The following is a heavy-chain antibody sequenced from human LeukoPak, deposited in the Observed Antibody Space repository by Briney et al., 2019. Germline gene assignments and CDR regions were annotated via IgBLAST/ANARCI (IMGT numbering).Heavy chain of an antibody. V-gene: IGHV3-30-3*01. D-gene: IGHD4-23*01. CDR3: ARNPVDYGGNSYFDY. CDR2: ISYDGSNK. J-gene: IGHJ4*02. Sequence: PGGSLRLSCAASGFTFSSYAMHWVRQAPGKGLEWVAVISYDGSNKYYADSVKGRFTISRDNSKNTLYLQMNSLRAEDTAVYYCARNPVDYGGNSYFDYWGQGTLVTVSS. CDR1: GFTFSSYA.